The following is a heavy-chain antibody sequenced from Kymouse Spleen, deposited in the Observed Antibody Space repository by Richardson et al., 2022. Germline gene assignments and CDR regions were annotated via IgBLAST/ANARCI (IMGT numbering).Heavy chain of an antibody. CDR3: ARAGYSSSSEFDY. CDR2: IWYDGSNK. CDR1: GFTFSSYG. Sequence: QVQLVESGGGVVQPGRSLRLSCAASGFTFSSYGMHWVRQAPGKGLEWVAVIWYDGSNKYYADSVKGRFTISRDNSKNTLYLQMNSLRAEDTAVYYCARAGYSSSSEFDYWGQGTLVTVSS. J-gene: IGHJ4*02. V-gene: IGHV3-33*01. D-gene: IGHD6-6*01.